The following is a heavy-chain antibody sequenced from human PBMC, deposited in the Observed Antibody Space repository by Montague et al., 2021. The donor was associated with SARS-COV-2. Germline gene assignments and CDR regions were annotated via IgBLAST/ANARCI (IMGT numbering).Heavy chain of an antibody. J-gene: IGHJ4*02. CDR3: ARGQGEITMIVVVLTAAAHYFDY. CDR1: GGSLSGYD. D-gene: IGHD3-22*01. V-gene: IGHV4-34*01. CDR2: INHSGST. Sequence: SETLSLTCAVSGGSLSGYDWGWIRQPPGKGLEWIGEINHSGSTKYNPSLKSRVSISVDTSKNQFSLKLNSVTAADTAVYYCARGQGEITMIVVVLTAAAHYFDYWGQGTLVTVSP.